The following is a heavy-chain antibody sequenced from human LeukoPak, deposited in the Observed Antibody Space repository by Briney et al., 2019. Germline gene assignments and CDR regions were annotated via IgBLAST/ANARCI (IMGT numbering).Heavy chain of an antibody. D-gene: IGHD3-10*01. V-gene: IGHV4-59*01. CDR2: IYYSGST. CDR3: ARTSDYYGSGSQT. J-gene: IGHJ5*02. Sequence: SETLSLTCTVSGGSISSYYWSWIRQPPGKGLEWIGYIYYSGSTNYNPSLKSRVTISVDTSKNQSSLKLSSVVAADTAVYYCARTSDYYGSGSQTWGQGTLVTVSS. CDR1: GGSISSYY.